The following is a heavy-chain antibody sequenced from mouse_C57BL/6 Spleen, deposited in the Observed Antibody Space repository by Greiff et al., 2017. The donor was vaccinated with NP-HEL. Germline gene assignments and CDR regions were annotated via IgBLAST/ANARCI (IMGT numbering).Heavy chain of an antibody. J-gene: IGHJ2*01. Sequence: QVQLQQSGAELARPGASVKLSCKASGYTFTSYGISWVKQRPGQGLEWIGDIYPGSGSTNYNEKFKSKATLTVDTSSSTAYMQLSSLTSEDSAVYYCARHFLLGFDYWGQGTTLTVSS. CDR3: ARHFLLGFDY. CDR2: IYPGSGST. CDR1: GYTFTSYG. V-gene: IGHV1-55*01.